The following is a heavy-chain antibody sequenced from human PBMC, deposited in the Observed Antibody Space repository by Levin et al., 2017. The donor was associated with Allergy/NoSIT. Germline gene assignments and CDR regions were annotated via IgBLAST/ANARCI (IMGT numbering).Heavy chain of an antibody. CDR3: ARMYSSGSHFDY. V-gene: IGHV2-70*04. D-gene: IGHD6-19*01. Sequence: SGPTLVKPTQTLTLTCTFSGFSLSTSGMRVSWIRQPPGKALEWLARIDWDDDKFYSTSLKTRLTISKDTSKNQVVLTMTNMDPVDTATYYCARMYSSGSHFDYWGQGTLVTVSS. J-gene: IGHJ4*02. CDR2: IDWDDDK. CDR1: GFSLSTSGMR.